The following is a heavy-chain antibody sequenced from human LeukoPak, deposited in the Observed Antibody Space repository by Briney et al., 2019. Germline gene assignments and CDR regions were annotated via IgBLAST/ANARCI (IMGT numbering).Heavy chain of an antibody. CDR1: GGSISSSSYY. CDR3: ARGLDYGGDYFDY. V-gene: IGHV4-39*07. D-gene: IGHD4-17*01. CDR2: INHSGST. Sequence: PSETLSLTCTVSGGSISSSSYYWGWIRQPPGKGLEWIGEINHSGSTNYNPSLKSRATISVDTSKNQFSLKLSSVTAADTAVYYCARGLDYGGDYFDYWGQGTLVTVSS. J-gene: IGHJ4*02.